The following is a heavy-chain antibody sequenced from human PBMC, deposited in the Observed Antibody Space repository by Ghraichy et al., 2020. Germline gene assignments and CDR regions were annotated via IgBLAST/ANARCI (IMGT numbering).Heavy chain of an antibody. V-gene: IGHV3-23*01. CDR1: GFTFSNSA. D-gene: IGHD1-26*01. CDR2: LNGNADRT. CDR3: TKWGAQSGSYRFVDY. J-gene: IGHJ4*02. Sequence: LSLTCAASGFTFSNSAMDWVRQAPGKGLEWVSALNGNADRTYYADSVKGRFTISRDNSKNTLYLQMNSLRVEDTALYYCTKWGAQSGSYRFVDYWGQGTLVTVSS.